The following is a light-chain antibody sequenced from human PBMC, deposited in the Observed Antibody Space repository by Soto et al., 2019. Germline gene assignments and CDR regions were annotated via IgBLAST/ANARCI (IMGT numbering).Light chain of an antibody. CDR2: EVS. CDR3: SSYAGGNNWV. CDR1: SSDIGGYNY. J-gene: IGLJ3*02. Sequence: QSALTQPPSASGSPGQSVTISCTGTSSDIGGYNYVSWYQQHPGKAPKLIIYEVSKRPSGVPDRFSGSKSGNTASLTVSGLHTEDEADYYCSSYAGGNNWVFGGGTKLTVL. V-gene: IGLV2-8*01.